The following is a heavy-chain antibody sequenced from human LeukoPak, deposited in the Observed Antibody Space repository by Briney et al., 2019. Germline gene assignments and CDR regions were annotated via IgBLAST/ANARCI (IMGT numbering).Heavy chain of an antibody. Sequence: GGSLRLSCAASGFTFSSYSMNWVRQAPGKGLEGVSSISSSSSYIYYADSVKGRFTISRDNAKNSLYLQMNSLRAEDTAVYYCARGPRESSGWQSAYYYYYMDVWGKGTTVTVSS. CDR2: ISSSSSYI. V-gene: IGHV3-21*01. CDR3: ARGPRESSGWQSAYYYYYMDV. D-gene: IGHD6-19*01. J-gene: IGHJ6*03. CDR1: GFTFSSYS.